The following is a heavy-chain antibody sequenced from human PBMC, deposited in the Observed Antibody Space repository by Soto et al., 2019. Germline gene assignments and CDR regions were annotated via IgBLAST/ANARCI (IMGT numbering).Heavy chain of an antibody. D-gene: IGHD3-3*01. CDR3: ASKSATDTNHWFDP. J-gene: IGHJ5*02. CDR2: INHSGST. CDR1: GGSFSGYY. V-gene: IGHV4-34*01. Sequence: QVQLQQWGAGLLKPSETLSLTCAVYGGSFSGYYWSWIRRPPGKGLEWIGEINHSGSTNYNPSLKSRVTISVDTSKNHFSLNLSSVTAADTAVYYCASKSATDTNHWFDPWGQGTLVTVSS.